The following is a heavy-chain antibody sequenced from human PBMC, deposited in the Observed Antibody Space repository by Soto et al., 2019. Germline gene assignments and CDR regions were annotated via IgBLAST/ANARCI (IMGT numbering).Heavy chain of an antibody. J-gene: IGHJ6*02. CDR1: GYDFNIYW. V-gene: IGHV5-51*03. CDR2: VYPDDSDT. CDR3: ARRVHINSPGGGWDV. D-gene: IGHD2-21*01. Sequence: EVQLVQSGAEVKKPGESLMVSCKASGYDFNIYWIGWVRQLPGKGLEWMGVVYPDDSDTIYSPSFQGLVTISVDKSIRTAYLQWSSLKASDTAMYYCARRVHINSPGGGWDVWGQGTTVIVSS.